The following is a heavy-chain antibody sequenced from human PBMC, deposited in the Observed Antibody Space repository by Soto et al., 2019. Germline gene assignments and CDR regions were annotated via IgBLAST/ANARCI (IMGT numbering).Heavy chain of an antibody. J-gene: IGHJ4*02. CDR2: ISSSSSTI. Sequence: EVQLVESGGGVVQPGGSLRLSCAASGFTFSSYNMNWVRQAPGKGLEWVSYISSSSSTIYYADSVKGRFTISRDNAKNSLYLQMNSLRDEDTAVYYCARELGYGDPTWPYFDYWGQGTLVNVSS. V-gene: IGHV3-48*02. D-gene: IGHD4-17*01. CDR1: GFTFSSYN. CDR3: ARELGYGDPTWPYFDY.